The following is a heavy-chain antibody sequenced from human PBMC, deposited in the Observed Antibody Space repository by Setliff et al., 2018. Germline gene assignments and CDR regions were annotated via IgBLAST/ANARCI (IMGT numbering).Heavy chain of an antibody. CDR2: IYSSGTT. V-gene: IGHV4-61*09. CDR1: GDSHTRSSSW. D-gene: IGHD3-3*01. J-gene: IGHJ6*03. CDR3: ARMSRYSEFWSGYAEDYYSSYIDV. Sequence: LSLTCSVFGDSHTRSSSWWGWIRQPAGKGLEWIGNIYSSGTTKYNPSLKSRVTISVDTSKRQFSLNLLSVTAADTAVYYCARMSRYSEFWSGYAEDYYSSYIDVWGTGATVTVSS.